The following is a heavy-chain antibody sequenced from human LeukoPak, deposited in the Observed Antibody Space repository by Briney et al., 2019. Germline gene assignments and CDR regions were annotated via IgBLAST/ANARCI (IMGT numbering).Heavy chain of an antibody. CDR3: ARTDVWFDP. CDR1: GGSFSGYY. V-gene: IGHV4-34*01. Sequence: SETLSLTCAVYGGSFSGYYWSWIRQPPGKGLEWIGEINHSGSTNYNPSLKSRVTISVDTSKNQFSLKLSSVTAADTAVYYCARTDVWFDPWGQGTLVTVSS. J-gene: IGHJ5*02. CDR2: INHSGST.